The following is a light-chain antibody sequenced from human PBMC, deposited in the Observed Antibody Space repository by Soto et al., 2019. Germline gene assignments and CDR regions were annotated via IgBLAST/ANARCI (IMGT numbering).Light chain of an antibody. Sequence: IVLTQSPATLSLSPGERATLSCRASQSVSSYLAWYQQKPGQAPRLLIYDASNRATGIPARFSGSGSGTDFTLTISSLEPEDFAVYYCQQRSTSFTFGPGTKVDIK. V-gene: IGKV3-11*01. CDR1: QSVSSY. CDR3: QQRSTSFT. J-gene: IGKJ3*01. CDR2: DAS.